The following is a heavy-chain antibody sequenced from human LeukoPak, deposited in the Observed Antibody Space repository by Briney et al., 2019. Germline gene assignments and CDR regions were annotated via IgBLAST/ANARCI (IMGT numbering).Heavy chain of an antibody. J-gene: IGHJ4*02. V-gene: IGHV3-23*01. D-gene: IGHD2-21*01. Sequence: GGSLRLSCAASGFTFSSYAMGWVRQAPGKGLEWVSAITASGGNTYYADSVKGRFTISRDNSKNTLYLQVNSLRAEDTAVYYCSKGVLFRHYFDYWGQGTLVTVSP. CDR1: GFTFSSYA. CDR3: SKGVLFRHYFDY. CDR2: ITASGGNT.